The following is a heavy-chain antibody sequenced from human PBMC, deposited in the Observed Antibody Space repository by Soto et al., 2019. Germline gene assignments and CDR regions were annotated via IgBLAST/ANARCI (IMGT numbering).Heavy chain of an antibody. Sequence: GGSLRLSCAATGFTFSTYWMHWVRQGPGKGLVWVSRISTDGSSTTYADSVKGRFTISRDNAKNTLYLQMNSLRAEDTAVYYCAKYTMVRGIIIRPFDYWGQGTLVTVSS. D-gene: IGHD3-10*01. J-gene: IGHJ4*02. CDR3: AKYTMVRGIIIRPFDY. CDR1: GFTFSTYW. V-gene: IGHV3-74*01. CDR2: ISTDGSST.